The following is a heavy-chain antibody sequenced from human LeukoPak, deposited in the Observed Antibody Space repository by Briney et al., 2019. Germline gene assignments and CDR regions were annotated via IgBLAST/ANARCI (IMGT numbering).Heavy chain of an antibody. D-gene: IGHD2-15*01. Sequence: GGSLRLSCATSGFTFTTFWMHWVRQAPGKGLVWVSRINHDGSSTNYVDSVKGRFTISRDNAKNTVYLQMNSLRAEDTAVYYCAGQSRLGYCSGGSCYSQPFDPWGQGTLVTVSS. J-gene: IGHJ5*02. CDR3: AGQSRLGYCSGGSCYSQPFDP. V-gene: IGHV3-74*01. CDR2: INHDGSST. CDR1: GFTFTTFW.